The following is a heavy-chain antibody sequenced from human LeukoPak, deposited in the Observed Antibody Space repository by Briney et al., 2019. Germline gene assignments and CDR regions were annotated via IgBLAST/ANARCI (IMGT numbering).Heavy chain of an antibody. CDR1: GFTFSRHW. Sequence: GGPLRLLCGGSGFTFSRHWMLWARQARGKGLVCVSRVSLDGSTTLYPGSVRGRFTISRDNAKNTLYLQMNSLGAEDTAVYYCGSSEDGYIDYWGQGTRVSVSA. J-gene: IGHJ4*02. CDR3: GSSEDGYIDY. V-gene: IGHV3-74*01. D-gene: IGHD5-24*01. CDR2: VSLDGSTT.